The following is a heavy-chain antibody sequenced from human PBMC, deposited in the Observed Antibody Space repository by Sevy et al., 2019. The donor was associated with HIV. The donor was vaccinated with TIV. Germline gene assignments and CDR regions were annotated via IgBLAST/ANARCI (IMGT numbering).Heavy chain of an antibody. D-gene: IGHD3-3*01. V-gene: IGHV3-43*01. Sequence: GGSLRLSCAASGFTFDDYTMHWVRQAPGKGLEWVSLMSWDGDSTNYADSVKRRFTISRDNSKNSLYLQMNSLRTEDTALYYCAKDRGFDYGMDVWGQGTTVTVSS. CDR2: MSWDGDST. CDR1: GFTFDDYT. J-gene: IGHJ6*02. CDR3: AKDRGFDYGMDV.